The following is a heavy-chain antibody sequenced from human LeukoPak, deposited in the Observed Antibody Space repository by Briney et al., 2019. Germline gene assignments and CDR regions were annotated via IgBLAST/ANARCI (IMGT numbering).Heavy chain of an antibody. CDR3: AELGITMIGGV. V-gene: IGHV3-48*03. CDR2: ISSSGSTI. J-gene: IGHJ6*04. D-gene: IGHD3-10*02. CDR1: GFTFSSYE. Sequence: GGALRLSCAASGFTFSSYEMNWVRQAPGKGLEWVSYISSSGSTIYYADSVKGRFTISRDNAKNSLYLRMNSLRAEDTAVYYCAELGITMIGGVWGKGTTVTISS.